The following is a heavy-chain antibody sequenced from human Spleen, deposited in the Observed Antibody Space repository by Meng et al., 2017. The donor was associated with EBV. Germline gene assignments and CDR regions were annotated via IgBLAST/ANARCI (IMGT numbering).Heavy chain of an antibody. V-gene: IGHV1-2*06. CDR3: ARDLPHNCFDL. J-gene: IGHJ5*02. CDR1: GYRFTDYY. D-gene: IGHD2-21*01. CDR2: IDTNGGGT. Sequence: QVHPVQSGAEVKKPGASGKVSCKASGYRFTDYYIHWVRQAPGQGLEWMGRIDTNGGGTYAQKFQGRVTMTRDTSTTTAFMELSSLRSDDTAIYYCARDLPHNCFDLWGQGTLVTVSS.